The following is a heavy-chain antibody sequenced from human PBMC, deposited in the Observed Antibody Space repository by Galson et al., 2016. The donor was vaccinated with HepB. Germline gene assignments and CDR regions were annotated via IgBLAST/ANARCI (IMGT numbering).Heavy chain of an antibody. Sequence: SLRLSCAASGFIFNNAWMSWVRQAPGKGLEWVGRIKSKTDGGTTDYAAPVKGRFTISRDDSKNTLYLQMNSLKTEDTAVYYCTTEQGYYYHSSGHYEVLYGMDVWGQGTTVTVSS. J-gene: IGHJ6*02. CDR2: IKSKTDGGTT. CDR1: GFIFNNAW. CDR3: TTEQGYYYHSSGHYEVLYGMDV. D-gene: IGHD3-22*01. V-gene: IGHV3-15*01.